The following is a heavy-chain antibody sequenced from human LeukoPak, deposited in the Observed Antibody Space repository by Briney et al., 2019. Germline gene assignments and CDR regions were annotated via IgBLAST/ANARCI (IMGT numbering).Heavy chain of an antibody. V-gene: IGHV1-24*01. CDR1: GYTLTELS. CDR2: FDPEDGET. CDR3: ATDSSLYNITVAAFDY. D-gene: IGHD6-19*01. J-gene: IGHJ4*02. Sequence: ASVKVSCKVSGYTLTELSMHWVRQAPGKGLEWMGGFDPEDGETIYAQKFQGRVTMTEDTSTDTAYMELSSLRSEDTAVYYCATDSSLYNITVAAFDYWGQGTLVTVSS.